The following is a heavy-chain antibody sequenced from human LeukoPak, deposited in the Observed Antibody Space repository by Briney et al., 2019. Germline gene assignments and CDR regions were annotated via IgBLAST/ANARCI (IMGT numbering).Heavy chain of an antibody. CDR2: ISSSSSYI. J-gene: IGHJ4*02. D-gene: IGHD6-13*01. V-gene: IGHV3-21*01. CDR1: GFTFSSYS. Sequence: GGSLRLSCAASGFTFSSYSMNWVRQAPGKGLEWVSSISSSSSYIYYADSVKGRFTISRDNAKNSLYLQMNSLRAEDTAVYYCAILEGIAAAGTNWGQGTLVTVSS. CDR3: AILEGIAAAGTN.